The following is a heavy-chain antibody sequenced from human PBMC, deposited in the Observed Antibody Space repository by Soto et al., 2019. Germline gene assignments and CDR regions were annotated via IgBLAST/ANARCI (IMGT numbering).Heavy chain of an antibody. V-gene: IGHV1-8*01. CDR1: GYTFTSYD. D-gene: IGHD1-26*01. J-gene: IGHJ6*03. CDR2: MNPNSGNT. Sequence: ASVKVSCKASGYTFTSYDINWVRQATGQGLEWMGWMNPNSGNTGYAQKFRGRVTMTRNTSISTAYMELSSLRSEDTAVYYCARGLPGGYYMDVWGNGTTVTVSS. CDR3: ARGLPGGYYMDV.